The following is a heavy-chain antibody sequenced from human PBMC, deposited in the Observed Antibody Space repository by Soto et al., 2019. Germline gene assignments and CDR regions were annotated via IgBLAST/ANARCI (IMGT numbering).Heavy chain of an antibody. CDR2: ISAYNGNT. V-gene: IGHV1-18*01. CDR1: GYTFTSYV. Sequence: QVQLVQSGAEVKKPGASVKVSCRASGYTFTSYVISWVRQAPAQGLEWMGWISAYNGNTNFAQKLQGRVTMTTDTSTSTAYMELRSLRSDDTAVYYCARVVATVAGPYGMDVWGPGTTVTVSS. J-gene: IGHJ6*02. CDR3: ARVVATVAGPYGMDV. D-gene: IGHD6-19*01.